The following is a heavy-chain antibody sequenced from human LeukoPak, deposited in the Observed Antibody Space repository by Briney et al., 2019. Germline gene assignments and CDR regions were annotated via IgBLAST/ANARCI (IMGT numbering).Heavy chain of an antibody. J-gene: IGHJ4*02. V-gene: IGHV4-61*01. Sequence: PSETLSLTFSVSGDSVSRGKNYSSCIRQPPGKGMEWIGHMSYSGTTNYNPSLKSRVTISIDTSNNQFSLNLSSVTAADTAVYYCARDKGSDPNRVVQFDYWGQGTLVTVSS. CDR2: MSYSGTT. CDR1: GDSVSRGKNY. D-gene: IGHD3-3*01. CDR3: ARDKGSDPNRVVQFDY.